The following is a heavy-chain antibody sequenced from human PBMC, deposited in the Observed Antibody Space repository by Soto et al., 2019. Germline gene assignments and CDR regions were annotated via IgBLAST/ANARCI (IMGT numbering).Heavy chain of an antibody. D-gene: IGHD4-17*01. Sequence: GGSLRLSCAASGFTFSSYAMSWVRQAPGKGLEWVSAISGSGGSTYYADSVKGRFTISRDNSKNTLYLQMNSLRAEDTAVYYCAKEGPDYGDFGYYYYMDVWGKGTTVTVSS. CDR3: AKEGPDYGDFGYYYYMDV. CDR2: ISGSGGST. V-gene: IGHV3-23*01. CDR1: GFTFSSYA. J-gene: IGHJ6*03.